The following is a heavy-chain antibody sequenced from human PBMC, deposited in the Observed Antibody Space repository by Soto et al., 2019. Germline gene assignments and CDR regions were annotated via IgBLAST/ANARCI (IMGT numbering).Heavy chain of an antibody. CDR3: ARHLYYSGYYGLGGMDV. CDR1: GYSFTSYW. J-gene: IGHJ6*02. CDR2: IYPGDSDT. Sequence: PGESLKISCKGSGYSFTSYWIGWVRQMPGKGLEWMGIIYPGDSDTRYSPSFQGQVTISADKSISTAYLQWSSLKASDTAMYYCARHLYYSGYYGLGGMDVWGQGTTVTVSS. D-gene: IGHD3-22*01. V-gene: IGHV5-51*01.